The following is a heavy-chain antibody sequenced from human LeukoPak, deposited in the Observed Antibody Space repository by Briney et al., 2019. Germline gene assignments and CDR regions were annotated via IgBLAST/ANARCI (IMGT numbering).Heavy chain of an antibody. V-gene: IGHV3-23*01. CDR3: AREMWLRPNLDY. CDR2: IFPSGGEI. J-gene: IGHJ4*02. Sequence: GGSLRLSCAASGFTFSTFAMIWVRQPPGKGLEWVSSIFPSGGEIHYADSVRGRFTISRDNSKSTLSLQMNSLRAEDTAVYYCAREMWLRPNLDYWGQGTLVTVSS. D-gene: IGHD5-12*01. CDR1: GFTFSTFA.